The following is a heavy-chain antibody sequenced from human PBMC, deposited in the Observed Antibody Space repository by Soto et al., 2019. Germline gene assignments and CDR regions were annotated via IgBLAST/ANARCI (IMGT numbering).Heavy chain of an antibody. V-gene: IGHV4-34*02. J-gene: IGHJ4*02. Sequence: QVQLEQWGAGLLKPSETLSLTCAVYGGSFSGYYWSWIRQPPGKGLEWIGEINHSGSTNYNPSLKSLXXIXVXXSKNQFSLNLYSVTAADTAVYYCARGRWLRQSFDYWGQGTLVTVSS. D-gene: IGHD5-12*01. CDR2: INHSGST. CDR1: GGSFSGYY. CDR3: ARGRWLRQSFDY.